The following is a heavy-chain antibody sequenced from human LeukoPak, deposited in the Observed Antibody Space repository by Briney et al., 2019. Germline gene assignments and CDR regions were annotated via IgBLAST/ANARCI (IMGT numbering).Heavy chain of an antibody. Sequence: PGGCLRLSCAASGFTSSSYWMHCVREAPRKGLGWVSHINSDGSSTSYPDTVRGRFSISRYNDKTTLYLHMNSLRAEDKAVYYCARDPAYYDSSGLTDYWGQGTLVTVSS. CDR1: GFTSSSYW. J-gene: IGHJ4*02. D-gene: IGHD3-22*01. CDR2: INSDGSST. V-gene: IGHV3-74*01. CDR3: ARDPAYYDSSGLTDY.